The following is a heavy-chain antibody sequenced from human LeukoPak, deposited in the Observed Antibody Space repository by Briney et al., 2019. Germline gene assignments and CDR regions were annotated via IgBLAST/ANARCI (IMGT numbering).Heavy chain of an antibody. CDR1: GGSFSGYY. Sequence: SETLSLTCAVYGGSFSGYYWSWIRQPPGKGLEWIGSIYHSGSTYYNPSLKSRVTISVDTSKNQFSLKLSSVTAADTAVYYCARRGGVRFLEWPFDYWGQGTLVTVSS. V-gene: IGHV4-34*01. CDR2: IYHSGST. CDR3: ARRGGVRFLEWPFDY. J-gene: IGHJ4*02. D-gene: IGHD3-3*01.